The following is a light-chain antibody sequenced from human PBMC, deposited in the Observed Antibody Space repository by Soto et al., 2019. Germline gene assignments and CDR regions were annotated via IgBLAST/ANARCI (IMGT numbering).Light chain of an antibody. CDR1: QSISSY. CDR2: DAS. V-gene: IGKV3-11*01. J-gene: IGKJ1*01. Sequence: EVVLTQSPDTLSLPPWKRATLSCRASQSISSYLAWYQQKPGQAPRLLIYDASSRATGIPARFSGSGSGTGFTLTISSLEPEDFAVYYCQQLTDWPPQWTFGQGTKVDIK. CDR3: QQLTDWPPQWT.